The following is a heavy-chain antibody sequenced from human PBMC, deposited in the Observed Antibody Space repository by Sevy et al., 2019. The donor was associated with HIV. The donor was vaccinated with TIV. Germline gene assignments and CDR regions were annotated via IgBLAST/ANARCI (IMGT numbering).Heavy chain of an antibody. CDR1: GGTFSSYA. D-gene: IGHD6-13*01. Sequence: ASVKVSCKASGGTFSSYAINWVRQAPGQGLEWMGGIIPIFGTANYAQKFQGRVTITADESTSTAYMELSRLRSEDTVVYYCARGYTSSWGYAFDIWGQGTMVTVSS. CDR2: IIPIFGTA. CDR3: ARGYTSSWGYAFDI. J-gene: IGHJ3*02. V-gene: IGHV1-69*13.